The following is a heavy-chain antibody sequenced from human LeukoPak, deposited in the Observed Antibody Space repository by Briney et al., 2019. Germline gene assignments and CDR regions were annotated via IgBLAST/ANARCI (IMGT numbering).Heavy chain of an antibody. CDR2: IYYSGIT. Sequence: PSETLSLTCTVSGGSVSSGSYYWSWIRQPPGKGLEWIGCIYYSGITNYNPSLKSRVTISVDTSKNQFSLKLSSVTAADTAVYYCARWGGYYFINWFDPWGQGTLVTVSS. CDR3: ARWGGYYFINWFDP. D-gene: IGHD3-22*01. V-gene: IGHV4-61*01. J-gene: IGHJ5*02. CDR1: GGSVSSGSYY.